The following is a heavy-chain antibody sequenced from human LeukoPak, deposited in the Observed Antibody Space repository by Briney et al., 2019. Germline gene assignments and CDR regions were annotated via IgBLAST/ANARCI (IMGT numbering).Heavy chain of an antibody. CDR2: IWFDGSNT. D-gene: IGHD5-18*01. Sequence: PGRSLRLSCAASGFIFSSYAMHWVRQAPGKGPEWVAIIWFDGSNTYYAESVEGRFTISRDNSKNTLYLLMNSLRAEDTAVYSCARGLGYSYGYGIDYWGQGTLVIASS. J-gene: IGHJ4*02. CDR3: ARGLGYSYGYGIDY. CDR1: GFIFSSYA. V-gene: IGHV3-33*01.